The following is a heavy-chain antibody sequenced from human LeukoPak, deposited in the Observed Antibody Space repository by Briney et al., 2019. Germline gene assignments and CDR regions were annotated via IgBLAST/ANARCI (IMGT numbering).Heavy chain of an antibody. D-gene: IGHD3-10*01. V-gene: IGHV4-4*09. J-gene: IGHJ4*02. Sequence: SDTLSLTCTVSGGSISGYYWSWIRQPPGRGLEWIGYIYTNENNNYHPSLKSRVTMSVDTSKNQFSLKLTSVTAADTAVYYGARQAYYSESGSWTGFDYWGQGTLVPVSS. CDR3: ARQAYYSESGSWTGFDY. CDR2: IYTNENN. CDR1: GGSISGYY.